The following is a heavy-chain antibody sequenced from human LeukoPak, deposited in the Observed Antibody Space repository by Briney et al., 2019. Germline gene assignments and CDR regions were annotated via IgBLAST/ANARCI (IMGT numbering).Heavy chain of an antibody. J-gene: IGHJ5*02. CDR2: IYYSGST. Sequence: SETLSLTCTVSGGSISSYYWSWIRQPPGKGLEWIGYIYYSGSTNYNPSLKSRVTISVDTSKNQFSLKLSSVTAADTAVYYCARDISGMANWSDPWGQGTLVTVSS. CDR1: GGSISSYY. CDR3: ARDISGMANWSDP. D-gene: IGHD2-15*01. V-gene: IGHV4-59*01.